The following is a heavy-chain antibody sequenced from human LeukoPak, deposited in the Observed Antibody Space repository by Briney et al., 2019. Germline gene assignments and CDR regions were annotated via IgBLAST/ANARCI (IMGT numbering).Heavy chain of an antibody. CDR2: INPNSGGT. Sequence: ASVKVSCKASGYTFTGYYMHWVRQAPGQGLEWMGWINPNSGGTNYAQKFQGRVTMTRDTSISTAYMELSRLRSDDTAVYYCARTDCSGGSCYEIDYWGRGTLVTVSS. V-gene: IGHV1-2*02. D-gene: IGHD2-15*01. CDR3: ARTDCSGGSCYEIDY. J-gene: IGHJ2*01. CDR1: GYTFTGYY.